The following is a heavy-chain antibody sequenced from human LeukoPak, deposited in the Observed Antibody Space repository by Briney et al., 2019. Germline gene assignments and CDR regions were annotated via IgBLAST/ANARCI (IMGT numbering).Heavy chain of an antibody. Sequence: SGTLSLTCAVSGDSISSSHWWSWVRQPPGKGLEWIGEVYHTGDTNYNPSLKSRVTISVDTSKNQFSLKLSSVTAADTAVYYRGGVNWNYFDYWGQGTLVTVSS. D-gene: IGHD1-20*01. V-gene: IGHV4-4*02. J-gene: IGHJ4*02. CDR3: GGVNWNYFDY. CDR2: VYHTGDT. CDR1: GDSISSSHW.